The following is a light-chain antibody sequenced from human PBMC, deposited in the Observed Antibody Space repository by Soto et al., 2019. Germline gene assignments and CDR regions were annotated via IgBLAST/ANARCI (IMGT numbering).Light chain of an antibody. Sequence: QSALTQPASVSGSPGQLITISCTGTSSDVGGYKFVSWYQQHPGKAPKLMIYEVSNRPSGVSNRFSGSKSGNTASLTISGLQAEDEADYYCSSYTSSSTLFGTGTKVTVL. CDR3: SSYTSSSTL. CDR1: SSDVGGYKF. V-gene: IGLV2-14*01. J-gene: IGLJ1*01. CDR2: EVS.